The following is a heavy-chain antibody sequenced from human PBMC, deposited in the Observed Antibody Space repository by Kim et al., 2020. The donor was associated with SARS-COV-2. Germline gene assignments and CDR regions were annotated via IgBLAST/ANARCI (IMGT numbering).Heavy chain of an antibody. CDR3: AASSWFGRGKEFDP. Sequence: SQTLSLTCAISGDNVSSNSVAWNWIRQSPSSGLEWLGRTYYRSKWYNDYAASVKSRITITADTTKNQFSLHLMSVTSEDTSVYYCAASSWFGRGKEFDPWGQGTLVTVSS. CDR2: TYYRSKWYN. J-gene: IGHJ5*02. D-gene: IGHD3-10*01. V-gene: IGHV6-1*01. CDR1: GDNVSSNSVA.